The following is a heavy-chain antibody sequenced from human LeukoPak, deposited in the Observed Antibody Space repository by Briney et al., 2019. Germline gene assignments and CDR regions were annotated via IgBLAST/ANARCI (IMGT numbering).Heavy chain of an antibody. D-gene: IGHD3-10*01. J-gene: IGHJ3*01. CDR2: INQDGSDM. CDR3: ARDFPGIGRGTFDF. Sequence: GGSLRLSCEGSAFIFSGHWMNWVRQTPGKGLEWVAKINQDGSDMYYVDSVKGRFFVSRDNARNLVYLQMNSLRVDDTAVYYCARDFPGIGRGTFDFWGQGTIIIVSS. V-gene: IGHV3-7*03. CDR1: AFIFSGHW.